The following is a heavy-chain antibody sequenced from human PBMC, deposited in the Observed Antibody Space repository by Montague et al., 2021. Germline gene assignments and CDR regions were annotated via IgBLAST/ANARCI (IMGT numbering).Heavy chain of an antibody. CDR3: ARDQGQGYCGGDCYVGLDY. CDR2: IKQDGSEK. V-gene: IGHV3-7*01. CDR1: GFTFSNYW. Sequence: SLRLSCPASGFTFSNYWMSWVRQAPGKGLEWVANIKQDGSEKHYVDSVKGRLTISRDNAKNSLYLQMNSLRAEDTAVYFCARDQGQGYCGGDCYVGLDYWGQGTLVTVSS. D-gene: IGHD2-21*01. J-gene: IGHJ4*02.